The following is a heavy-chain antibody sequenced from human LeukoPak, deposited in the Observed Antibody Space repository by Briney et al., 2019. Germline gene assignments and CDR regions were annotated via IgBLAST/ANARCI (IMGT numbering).Heavy chain of an antibody. J-gene: IGHJ3*02. V-gene: IGHV3-23*01. D-gene: IGHD1-26*01. CDR2: ISGSGGST. CDR1: GFTFSVAA. Sequence: GGSLRLSCAASGFTFSVAAMNWVRQAPGKGLEWVSVISGSGGSTYYVDSVKGRFTISRDNSKNTLYLQMNSLRADDTAIYYCAKEKGGLGGTRDDDGFDIWGQGTMVTVSS. CDR3: AKEKGGLGGTRDDDGFDI.